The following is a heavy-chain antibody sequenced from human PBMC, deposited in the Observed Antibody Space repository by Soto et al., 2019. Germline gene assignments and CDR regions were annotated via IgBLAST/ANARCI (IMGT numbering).Heavy chain of an antibody. CDR3: AKDPSGSYRSY. J-gene: IGHJ4*02. D-gene: IGHD1-26*01. V-gene: IGHV3-30*18. Sequence: VQLVESGGGLVQPGGSLRLSCAASGFTFSSYGMHWVRQAPGKGLEWVAVISYDGSNKYYADSVKGRFTISRDNSKNTLYLQMNSLRAEDTAVYYCAKDPSGSYRSYWGQGTLVTVSS. CDR1: GFTFSSYG. CDR2: ISYDGSNK.